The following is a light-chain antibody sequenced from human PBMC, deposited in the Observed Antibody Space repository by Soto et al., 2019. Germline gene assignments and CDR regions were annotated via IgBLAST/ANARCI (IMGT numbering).Light chain of an antibody. V-gene: IGLV2-23*01. J-gene: IGLJ1*01. Sequence: QSALTQPASVSGSPGQSITISCTGTSSDVGIYNLVSWYQQHPGKAPKLMISEGSKRPSGVSNRFSGSNSGNTASLTISGLQAEDEADYYCCSYGTTSLYVFGTGTQLTVL. CDR2: EGS. CDR3: CSYGTTSLYV. CDR1: SSDVGIYNL.